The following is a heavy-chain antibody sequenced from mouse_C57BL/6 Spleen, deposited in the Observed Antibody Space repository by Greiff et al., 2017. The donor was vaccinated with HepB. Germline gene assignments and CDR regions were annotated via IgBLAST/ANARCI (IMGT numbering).Heavy chain of an antibody. J-gene: IGHJ2*01. CDR3: ASGGHFDY. CDR1: GYSITSGYY. V-gene: IGHV3-6*01. CDR2: ISYDGSN. Sequence: DVKLQESGPGLVKPSQSLSLTCSVTGYSITSGYYWNWIRQFPGNKLEWMGYISYDGSNNYNPSLKNRISITRDTSKNQFFLELNSVTTEDTATYYCASGGHFDYWGQGTTLTVSS.